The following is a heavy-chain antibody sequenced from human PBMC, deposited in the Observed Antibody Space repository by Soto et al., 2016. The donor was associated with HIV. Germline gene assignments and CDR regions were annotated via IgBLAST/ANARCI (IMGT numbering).Heavy chain of an antibody. J-gene: IGHJ3*02. CDR1: GYTFTSYG. D-gene: IGHD3-9*01. V-gene: IGHV1-18*01. CDR3: AVYYDILTGSPTVAFDI. Sequence: QVQLVQSGAEVKKPGASVKVSCKASGYTFTSYGISWVRQAPGQGLEWMGRISAYNGNTKYAQKLQDRVTMTTDTSTSTAYMELRSLRSDDTAVYYCAVYYDILTGSPTVAFDIWGQGTMVTVSS. CDR2: ISAYNGNT.